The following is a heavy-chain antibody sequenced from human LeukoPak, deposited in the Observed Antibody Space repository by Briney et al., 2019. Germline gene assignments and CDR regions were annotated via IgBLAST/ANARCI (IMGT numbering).Heavy chain of an antibody. Sequence: GGSLRLSCAASGFTFSSYAMHWVRQAPGKGLEWVAVISYDGSNKYYADSVKGRFTISRDNSKNTLYLQMNSLRAEDTAVYYCAKDQAAGFEYWGQGTLVTVSS. CDR2: ISYDGSNK. CDR1: GFTFSSYA. V-gene: IGHV3-30-3*01. D-gene: IGHD6-19*01. CDR3: AKDQAAGFEY. J-gene: IGHJ4*02.